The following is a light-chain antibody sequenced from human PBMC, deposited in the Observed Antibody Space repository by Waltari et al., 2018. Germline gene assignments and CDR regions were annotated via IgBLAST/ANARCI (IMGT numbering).Light chain of an antibody. Sequence: QSALTQPASVSGSPGQSITISCSGISSDVGGYNFVSWYQQHPGKAPKLLIFDVSNRPSGCSKRFSGAKAGNTASLTISGLQPEDEADYYCSSYRRSSTYVLLGGGTKLTVL. CDR2: DVS. J-gene: IGLJ2*01. CDR1: SSDVGGYNF. CDR3: SSYRRSSTYVL. V-gene: IGLV2-14*03.